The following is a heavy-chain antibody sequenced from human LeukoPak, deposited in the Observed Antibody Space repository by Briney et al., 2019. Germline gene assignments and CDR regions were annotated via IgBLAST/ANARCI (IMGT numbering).Heavy chain of an antibody. D-gene: IGHD3-16*01. CDR1: GFTFDDYA. Sequence: GGSLRLSCAASGFTFDDYAMHGVRQAPGKGLEWVSGISWNSGSIGYADSVKGRFTISRDNAKNSLYLQMNSLRAEDTALYYCAKGAYVWGSYEEPDYWGQGTLVTVSS. V-gene: IGHV3-9*01. CDR2: ISWNSGSI. CDR3: AKGAYVWGSYEEPDY. J-gene: IGHJ4*02.